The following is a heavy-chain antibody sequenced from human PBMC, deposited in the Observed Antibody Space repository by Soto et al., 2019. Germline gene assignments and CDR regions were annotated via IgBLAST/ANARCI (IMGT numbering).Heavy chain of an antibody. CDR1: GGSFSGYY. J-gene: IGHJ6*02. V-gene: IGHV4-34*01. Sequence: SETLSLTCAVYGGSFSGYYWSWIRQPPGKGLEWIGEINHSGSTNYNPSLKSRVTISVDTSKNQFSLKLSSVTAADTAVYYCARVSSSGSYYYYYGMDVWGQGTTVTVSS. D-gene: IGHD3-10*01. CDR3: ARVSSSGSYYYYYGMDV. CDR2: INHSGST.